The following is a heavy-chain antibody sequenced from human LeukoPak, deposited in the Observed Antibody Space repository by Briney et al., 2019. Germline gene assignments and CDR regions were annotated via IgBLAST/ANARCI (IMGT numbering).Heavy chain of an antibody. D-gene: IGHD2-2*01. CDR3: ASLVGHCSGSNCYLSDY. Sequence: ASETLSLTCAVYRGSFSNYYWSWIRQSPRKGLEWIGEISHSGISKYNPSPKSRLTISADTSKNQFSLRLSSVTAADTAVYYCASLVGHCSGSNCYLSDYWGQGTQVTVSP. V-gene: IGHV4-34*01. CDR2: ISHSGIS. J-gene: IGHJ4*02. CDR1: RGSFSNYY.